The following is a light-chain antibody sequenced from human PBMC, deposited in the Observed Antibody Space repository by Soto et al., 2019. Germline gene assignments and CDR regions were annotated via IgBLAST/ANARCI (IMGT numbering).Light chain of an antibody. V-gene: IGLV6-57*01. Sequence: NFMLTQPHSVSESPGKTVTISCTRSSGSIASNFVQWYQQRPGSSPTTVIYEDNLRPSGVPDRFSGSIDRSSNSASLTISGLKTEDEADYYCQSYDSSNPVVFGGGTKVTVL. J-gene: IGLJ3*02. CDR3: QSYDSSNPVV. CDR2: EDN. CDR1: SGSIASNF.